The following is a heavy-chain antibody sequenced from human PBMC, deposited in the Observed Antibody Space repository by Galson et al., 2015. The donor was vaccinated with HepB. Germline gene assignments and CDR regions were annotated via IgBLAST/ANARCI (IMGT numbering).Heavy chain of an antibody. D-gene: IGHD1-26*01. CDR1: GDSVSTNSAT. V-gene: IGHV6-1*01. J-gene: IGHJ4*02. CDR3: TRGVSGSYFDY. CDR2: TYYRSKWYN. Sequence: CAISGDSVSTNSATWSWIRQSPSRGLEWLGRTYYRSKWYNDYALSVKSRITINPDTSKNQFSLQLSSVTPEDTAVYYCTRGVSGSYFDYWGQGTLVTVSS.